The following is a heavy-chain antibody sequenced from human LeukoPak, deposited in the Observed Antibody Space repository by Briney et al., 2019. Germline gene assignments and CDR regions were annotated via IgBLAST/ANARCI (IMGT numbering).Heavy chain of an antibody. CDR3: ARGTEYGYFGSYYANFPY. D-gene: IGHD1-26*01. CDR1: GGSISISSYY. V-gene: IGHV4-61*02. J-gene: IGHJ4*02. CDR2: MYTSGST. Sequence: PSETLSLTCTVSGGSISISSYYWNWIRQPAGKGLEWIGRMYTSGSTKYNPSLKSRVTMSVDTSKNQFSLKLSSVTATDTAVYYCARGTEYGYFGSYYANFPYWGQGTLVTVSS.